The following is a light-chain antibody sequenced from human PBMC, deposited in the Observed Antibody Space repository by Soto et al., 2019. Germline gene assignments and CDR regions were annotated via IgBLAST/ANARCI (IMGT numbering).Light chain of an antibody. V-gene: IGKV1-27*01. Sequence: DIQMTQSPSSLSASVGDGVTITCRASQAIGNYVAWYQHKPGKAPKLLIYDMSLLQSGVPSRFRGSGSGTEFNLTITSLQPDDVATYYCLKYTSAPGSFGPGTKV. J-gene: IGKJ3*01. CDR2: DMS. CDR1: QAIGNY. CDR3: LKYTSAPGS.